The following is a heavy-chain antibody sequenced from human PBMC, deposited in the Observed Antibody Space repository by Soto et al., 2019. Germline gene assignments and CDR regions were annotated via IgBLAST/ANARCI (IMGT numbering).Heavy chain of an antibody. CDR3: ARARWYDAFDV. J-gene: IGHJ3*01. CDR1: CFFISSGNY. CDR2: IFHGGNT. V-gene: IGHV4-38-2*01. Sequence: SETLSLTCAVSCFFISSGNYWGWIRKPPGKGLEWIGSIFHGGNTYYNPSLKSRVTISVDMSKNRFSLKLNSVTAADTAVYYCARARWYDAFDVWGQGTVVTVSS. D-gene: IGHD2-15*01.